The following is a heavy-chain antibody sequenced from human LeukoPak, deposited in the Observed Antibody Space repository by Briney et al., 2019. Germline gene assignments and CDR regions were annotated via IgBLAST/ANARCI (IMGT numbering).Heavy chain of an antibody. D-gene: IGHD2-15*01. J-gene: IGHJ4*02. CDR2: ISGSGGST. V-gene: IGHV3-23*01. CDR3: AKDQGYCSGGSCYVSCFDY. CDR1: GFTFSSYA. Sequence: GGSLRLSCAASGFTFSSYAMSWVRQAPGKGLEWVSAISGSGGSTYYADSVKGRFTISRDNSKNTLYLQMNSLRAEDTAVYYCAKDQGYCSGGSCYVSCFDYWGQGTLVTVSS.